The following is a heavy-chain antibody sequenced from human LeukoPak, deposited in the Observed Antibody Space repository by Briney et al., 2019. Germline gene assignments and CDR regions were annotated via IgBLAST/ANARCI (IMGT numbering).Heavy chain of an antibody. V-gene: IGHV1-18*01. CDR3: ARDAYGSGSYYRLGYMDV. D-gene: IGHD3-10*01. J-gene: IGHJ6*03. Sequence: ASVKVSCKASNYTLTSYGFTWVRQAPGQGLEWMGRISAYNGNTNYAQKLQGRVTITADESTSTAYMELSSLRSEDTAVYYCARDAYGSGSYYRLGYMDVWGKGTTVTISS. CDR2: ISAYNGNT. CDR1: NYTLTSYG.